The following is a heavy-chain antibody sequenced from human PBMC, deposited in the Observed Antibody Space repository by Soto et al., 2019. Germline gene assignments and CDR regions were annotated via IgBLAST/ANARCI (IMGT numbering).Heavy chain of an antibody. V-gene: IGHV4-59*08. CDR3: AMGNTTLYNWCDP. CDR1: GGSINSYY. Sequence: QVQLQESGPGLVKPSETLSLTCTVSGGSINSYYWSWIRQPPGKGLEWIGQIYYTGSTNYNPSLKSRVTISVDRSKNQLSLRLSAVTAADTAVYYCAMGNTTLYNWCDPWGQGTLVTVSS. J-gene: IGHJ5*02. CDR2: IYYTGST. D-gene: IGHD3-16*01.